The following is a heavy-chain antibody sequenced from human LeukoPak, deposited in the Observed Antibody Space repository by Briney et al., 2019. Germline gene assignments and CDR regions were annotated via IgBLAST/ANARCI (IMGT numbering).Heavy chain of an antibody. J-gene: IGHJ5*02. V-gene: IGHV4-38-2*01. CDR3: ARHDVWSGFRVWFDP. CDR1: GYSISSGYY. D-gene: IGHD3-3*01. CDR2: IYHTGST. Sequence: PSETLSLTCDVSGYSISSGYYWGWIRQPPGKGPEWIGSIYHTGSTYYNPSLKSRVSISVDTSKNQFSLKVSSVTAADTALYYCARHDVWSGFRVWFDPWGQGTQVTVSS.